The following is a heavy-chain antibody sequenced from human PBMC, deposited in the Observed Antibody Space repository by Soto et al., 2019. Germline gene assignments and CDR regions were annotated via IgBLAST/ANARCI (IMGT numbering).Heavy chain of an antibody. CDR3: ARGSTVAAILFDY. V-gene: IGHV4-31*03. CDR1: GDSISSGGYY. Sequence: SETLSLTCTVSGDSISSGGYYWSWIRQHPGKGLEWIGYIYYSGSTYYNPSLKSRVIISVDTSKNQFSLKLSSVTAADTAVYYCARGSTVAAILFDYWGQGTQVTVSS. CDR2: IYYSGST. J-gene: IGHJ4*02. D-gene: IGHD2-15*01.